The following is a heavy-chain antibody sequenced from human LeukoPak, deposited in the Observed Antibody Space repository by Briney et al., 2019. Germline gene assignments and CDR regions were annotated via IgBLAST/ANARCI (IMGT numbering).Heavy chain of an antibody. V-gene: IGHV1-69*04. CDR3: AIPAAIGAAAGPSYFDY. J-gene: IGHJ4*02. CDR2: IIPIFGIA. Sequence: PVKVSCKASGGTFSSYAISWVRQAPGQGLEWMGRIIPIFGIANYAQKFQGRVTITADKSTSTAYMELSSLRSEDTAVYYCAIPAAIGAAAGPSYFDYWGQGTLVTVSS. CDR1: GGTFSSYA. D-gene: IGHD2-2*02.